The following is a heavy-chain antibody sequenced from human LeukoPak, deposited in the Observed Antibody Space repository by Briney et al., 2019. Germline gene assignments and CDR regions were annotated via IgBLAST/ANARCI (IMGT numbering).Heavy chain of an antibody. Sequence: GASVKVSCKASGGTFSSYAISWVRQAPGQGLEWMGGIIPIFGTANYAQKFQGRVTITTDESTSTAYMELSSLRSEDTAVYYCARSGCSSTSCRYYYYYMDVWGKGTTVTVSS. CDR2: IIPIFGTA. CDR3: ARSGCSSTSCRYYYYYMDV. D-gene: IGHD2-2*01. V-gene: IGHV1-69*05. CDR1: GGTFSSYA. J-gene: IGHJ6*03.